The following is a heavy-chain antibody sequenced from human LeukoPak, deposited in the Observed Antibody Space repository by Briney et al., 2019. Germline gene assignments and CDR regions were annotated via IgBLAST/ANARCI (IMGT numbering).Heavy chain of an antibody. CDR2: IYPGDSVT. CDR1: GYSFTSYW. D-gene: IGHD4-17*01. Sequence: GQSLKISCKGSGYSFTSYWIGWVRQMPGKGLEWMGIIYPGDSVTRYRPSFHGQVTISADKSISTAYLQWSSLKASDAAKYDGARRGSVDPNDGDYAPKWFDPWGQGTLVTVSS. J-gene: IGHJ5*02. CDR3: ARRGSVDPNDGDYAPKWFDP. V-gene: IGHV5-51*01.